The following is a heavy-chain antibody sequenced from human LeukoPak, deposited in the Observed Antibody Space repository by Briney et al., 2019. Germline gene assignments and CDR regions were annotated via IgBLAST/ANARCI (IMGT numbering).Heavy chain of an antibody. CDR3: ARSWSYGGSYLYYFDY. CDR1: GGSISSYY. D-gene: IGHD1-26*01. CDR2: IYTSGST. V-gene: IGHV4-4*07. Sequence: SETLSLTCTVSGGSISSYYWSWIRQPAGKGLEWIGRIYTSGSTNYNPSLKSRVTMSVDTSKNQFSLKLSSVTAADTAVYYRARSWSYGGSYLYYFDYWGQGTLVTVSS. J-gene: IGHJ4*02.